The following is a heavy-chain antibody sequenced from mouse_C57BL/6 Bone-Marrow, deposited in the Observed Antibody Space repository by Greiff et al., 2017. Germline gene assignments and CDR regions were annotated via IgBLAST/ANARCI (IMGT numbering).Heavy chain of an antibody. CDR3: ATTVVAYWYFDV. J-gene: IGHJ1*03. Sequence: EVTVIESGGGLVKPGGSLKLSCAASGFTFSDYGMHWVRQAPEKGLEWVAYISSGSSTIYYADTVKGRFTISRDNAKNTLFLQMTSLRSEDTAMYYCATTVVAYWYFDVWGTGTTVTVSS. CDR1: GFTFSDYG. V-gene: IGHV5-17*01. CDR2: ISSGSSTI. D-gene: IGHD1-1*01.